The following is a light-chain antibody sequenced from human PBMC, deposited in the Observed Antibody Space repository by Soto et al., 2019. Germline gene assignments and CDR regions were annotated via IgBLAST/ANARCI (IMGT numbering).Light chain of an antibody. CDR2: GAS. J-gene: IGKJ5*01. CDR1: QSVRSN. CDR3: QQYEKWPPSIT. Sequence: EIVLTQSPGTLSLSPGERATLSCRASQSVRSNYVAWYQHKPGQAPRLLIYGASTRATGISARFSGSGSGTEFTLTISSLQSEDFAVYYCQQYEKWPPSITFGQGTRLEIK. V-gene: IGKV3-15*01.